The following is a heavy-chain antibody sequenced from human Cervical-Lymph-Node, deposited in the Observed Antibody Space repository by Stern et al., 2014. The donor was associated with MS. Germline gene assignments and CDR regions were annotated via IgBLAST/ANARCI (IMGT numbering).Heavy chain of an antibody. CDR3: AREATSTLYGMDV. Sequence: QVQLVQSGAEVKKPGSSVKVSCKASGSSFSSYSISWVRQAPAQGLRGLVRISHILDTADYAQQFQGRVTITADKSTTTVYMELSSLRSEDTAVYYCAREATSTLYGMDVWGQGTTVTVSS. V-gene: IGHV1-69*08. CDR2: ISHILDTA. J-gene: IGHJ6*02. CDR1: GSSFSSYS.